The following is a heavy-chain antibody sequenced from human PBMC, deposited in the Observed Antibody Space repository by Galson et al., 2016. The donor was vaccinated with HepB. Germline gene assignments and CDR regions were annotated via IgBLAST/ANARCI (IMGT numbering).Heavy chain of an antibody. Sequence: CLILGDSASGIGTDWNWIRQSPSAPLEWLGNTYYRSKWLNDYADSAKSQATISTYTSKNQFTLHLRSVTPEDTAIYYCSRITGWRVNAGFDVWGQGTMVTVSS. CDR3: SRITGWRVNAGFDV. D-gene: IGHD6-19*01. V-gene: IGHV6-1*01. J-gene: IGHJ3*01. CDR2: TYYRSKWLN. CDR1: GDSASGIGTD.